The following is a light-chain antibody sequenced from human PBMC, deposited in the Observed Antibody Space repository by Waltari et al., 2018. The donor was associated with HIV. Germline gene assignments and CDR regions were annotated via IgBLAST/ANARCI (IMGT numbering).Light chain of an antibody. Sequence: SYELTQPPSVSVSPGQTARITCSGDALPKQYAYWYQQRPGQAPCLGIYKNTERPSGIPERFSGSSSGTTATLTIIGVQAQDEADYHCQSADSNASLWVFGGGTKLTVL. CDR3: QSADSNASLWV. CDR2: KNT. CDR1: ALPKQY. V-gene: IGLV3-25*03. J-gene: IGLJ3*02.